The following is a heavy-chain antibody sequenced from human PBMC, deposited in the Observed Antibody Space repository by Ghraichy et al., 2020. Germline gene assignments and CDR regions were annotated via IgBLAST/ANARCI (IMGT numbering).Heavy chain of an antibody. CDR1: GFVFSRYW. CDR2: VKADGSEK. CDR3: ARDPYGDYKYGGTDY. V-gene: IGHV3-7*01. J-gene: IGHJ4*02. D-gene: IGHD4-17*01. Sequence: GSLRLSCEASGFVFSRYWMSWVRQAPGKGLEWVASVKADGSEKNYVDSVNGRFTISRDNAKNSVSLEMNSLRVGDTAVYYCARDPYGDYKYGGTDYWGQGTVVSVSS.